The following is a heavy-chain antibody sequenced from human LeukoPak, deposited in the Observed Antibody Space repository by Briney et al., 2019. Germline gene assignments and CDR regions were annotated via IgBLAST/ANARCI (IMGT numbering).Heavy chain of an antibody. CDR1: GFTFSSYW. J-gene: IGHJ5*02. Sequence: QAGGSLRLSCAASGFTFSSYWLHWVRQTPGKGLAWVSRINSDGSRTNYADSVKGRFTSSRDNAKNTLYLQMNSLRVEDTAVYFCARGGPVKSIYDPHWYDPWGQGTLVTVSS. CDR2: INSDGSRT. V-gene: IGHV3-74*01. CDR3: ARGGPVKSIYDPHWYDP. D-gene: IGHD5/OR15-5a*01.